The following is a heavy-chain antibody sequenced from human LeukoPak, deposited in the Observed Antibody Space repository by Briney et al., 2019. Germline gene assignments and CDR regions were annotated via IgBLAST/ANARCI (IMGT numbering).Heavy chain of an antibody. V-gene: IGHV3-11*03. Sequence: GGSLRLSCAASGFTFSDYYMSWIRQGPGKGLEWVSYISSSSSYTNYADSVKGRFTISRDNAKNSLYLQMNSLRAEDTAVYYCAGSRLWFGGGGAFDIWGQGTMVTVSS. J-gene: IGHJ3*02. CDR1: GFTFSDYY. CDR3: AGSRLWFGGGGAFDI. CDR2: ISSSSSYT. D-gene: IGHD3-10*01.